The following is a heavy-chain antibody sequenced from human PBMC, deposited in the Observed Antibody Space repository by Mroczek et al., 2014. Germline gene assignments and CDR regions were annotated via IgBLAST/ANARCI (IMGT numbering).Heavy chain of an antibody. D-gene: IGHD6-13*01. CDR1: GFTFSYYD. CDR3: VAQPEAAGGGFDY. V-gene: IGHV3-13*01. CDR2: INPAGDT. Sequence: VQLQESGGVLAQPGESLRLSCEATGFTFSYYDIHWVRQVTGKGLEWVSAINPAGDTYYSVSVKGRFTISRENAKNSCYLQMNSLTAGDTAVYHCVAQPEAAGGGFDYWAREPWSPSPQ. J-gene: IGHJ4*02.